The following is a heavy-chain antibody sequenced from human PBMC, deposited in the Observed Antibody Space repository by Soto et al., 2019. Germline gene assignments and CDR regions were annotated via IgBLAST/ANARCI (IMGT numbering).Heavy chain of an antibody. V-gene: IGHV3-74*01. Sequence: GGSLRLSSAASGFTFSSYWMHWVRQAPGKGLVWVSRINSDGSSTSYADSVKGRFTISRDNAKNTLYLQMNSLRAEDTAVYYCAREMYYDFWSGFDAFDIWGQGTMVTVSS. J-gene: IGHJ3*02. D-gene: IGHD3-3*01. CDR3: AREMYYDFWSGFDAFDI. CDR2: INSDGSST. CDR1: GFTFSSYW.